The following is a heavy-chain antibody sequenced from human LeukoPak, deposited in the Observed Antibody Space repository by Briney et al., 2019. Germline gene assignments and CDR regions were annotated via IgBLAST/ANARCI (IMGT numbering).Heavy chain of an antibody. V-gene: IGHV4-4*07. CDR2: IYASGST. J-gene: IGHJ4*02. CDR1: GGSISSYY. CDR3: ARDSNLEYSSSRGLGR. Sequence: PSETLSLTCTVSGGSISSYYWSWIRQPAGKGLEWIGRIYASGSTYYNPSLKSRVTMSVDTSKNQFFLRLTTVTAADTAVYYCARDSNLEYSSSRGLGRWGQGTLVTVSS. D-gene: IGHD6-6*01.